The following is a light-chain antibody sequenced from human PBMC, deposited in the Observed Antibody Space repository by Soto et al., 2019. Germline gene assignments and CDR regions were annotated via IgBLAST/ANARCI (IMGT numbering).Light chain of an antibody. Sequence: QSVLTQPPSVSGAPGQRVTISCTGSSSNIGAGYDVHWYQQLPGTAPTLLIYSDNSRPSRVPDRFSGSKSGTSASLAITGLEAEDEADYYCQSFDSSLSGWVFGGGTKLTVL. V-gene: IGLV1-40*01. CDR2: SDN. J-gene: IGLJ3*02. CDR1: SSNIGAGYD. CDR3: QSFDSSLSGWV.